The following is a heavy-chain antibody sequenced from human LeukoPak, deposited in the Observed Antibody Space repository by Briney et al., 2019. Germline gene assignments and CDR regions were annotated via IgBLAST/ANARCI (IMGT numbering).Heavy chain of an antibody. Sequence: SETLSLTCTVSGGSISSSSYYWGWIRQPPGKGLEWIGSIYYSGSTYYNPPLKSRVTISVDTSKNQLSLKLSSVTAADTAVYYCARDADYGGPFDYWGQGTLVTVSS. D-gene: IGHD4-23*01. V-gene: IGHV4-39*07. CDR1: GGSISSSSYY. CDR3: ARDADYGGPFDY. CDR2: IYYSGST. J-gene: IGHJ4*02.